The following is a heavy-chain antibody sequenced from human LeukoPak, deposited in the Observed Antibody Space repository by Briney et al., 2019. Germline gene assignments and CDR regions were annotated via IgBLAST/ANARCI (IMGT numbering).Heavy chain of an antibody. Sequence: SETLSLTCAVSGSSISSGYYWGWTRQPPGKGLEWIGPIYHSGSTYYSPSLKSRVTISVDTSKNQFSLKLSSVTAADAAVYYCARLGAPYSSSWSFFDYWGQGTLVTVSS. D-gene: IGHD6-13*01. CDR1: GSSISSGYY. J-gene: IGHJ4*02. V-gene: IGHV4-38-2*01. CDR3: ARLGAPYSSSWSFFDY. CDR2: IYHSGST.